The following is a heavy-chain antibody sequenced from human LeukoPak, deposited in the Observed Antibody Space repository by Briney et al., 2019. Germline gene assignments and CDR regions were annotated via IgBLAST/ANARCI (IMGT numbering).Heavy chain of an antibody. CDR1: GGSISSGDYY. V-gene: IGHV4-30-4*08. CDR3: AKKYQLLRYDAFDI. Sequence: SETLSLTCTVSGGSISSGDYYWSWIRQPPGKGLEWIGYIYYSGSTYYNPSLKSRVTISVDTSKNQFSLKLSSVTAADMAVYYCAKKYQLLRYDAFDIWGQGTMVTVSS. D-gene: IGHD2-2*01. J-gene: IGHJ3*02. CDR2: IYYSGST.